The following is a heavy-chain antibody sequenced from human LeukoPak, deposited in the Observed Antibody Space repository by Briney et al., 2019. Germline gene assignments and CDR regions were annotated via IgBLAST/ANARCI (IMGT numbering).Heavy chain of an antibody. J-gene: IGHJ5*02. CDR1: GGSISSYY. CDR2: IYYSGST. V-gene: IGHV4-59*01. CDR3: ARGMYSSSWYHHWFDP. D-gene: IGHD6-13*01. Sequence: SETLSLTCTVSGGSISSYYWSWIRQPPGKGLEWIGYIYYSGSTNYNPSLKSRVTISVDTSKNQFSLKLSSATAADTAVYYCARGMYSSSWYHHWFDPWGQGTLVTVSS.